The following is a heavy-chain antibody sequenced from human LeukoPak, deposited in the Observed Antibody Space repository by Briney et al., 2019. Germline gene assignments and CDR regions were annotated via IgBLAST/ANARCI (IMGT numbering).Heavy chain of an antibody. D-gene: IGHD4-17*01. Sequence: GGSLRLSCAASGFTFSSYNMNWVRQAPGKGLEWVSSITSSSSYTFYADSVKGRFTISRDNAKNSLYLQMNSLRAEDTAVYYCARDLGGYGDYGTNFDYWGQGTLVTVSS. CDR2: ITSSSSYT. V-gene: IGHV3-21*01. J-gene: IGHJ4*02. CDR1: GFTFSSYN. CDR3: ARDLGGYGDYGTNFDY.